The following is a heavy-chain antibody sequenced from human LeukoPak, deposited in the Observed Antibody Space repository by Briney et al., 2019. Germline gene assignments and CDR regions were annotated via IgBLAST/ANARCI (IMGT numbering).Heavy chain of an antibody. CDR1: GGSFSGYY. Sequence: PSETLSLTCAVYGGSFSGYYWSWIRQPPGKGLEWIGEINHSGSTNYNPSLKSRVTISVDTSKNQFSLKLSSVTAADTAVYYCARVRGLGAETFDYWGQGTLVTVSS. J-gene: IGHJ4*02. D-gene: IGHD3-10*01. CDR3: ARVRGLGAETFDY. V-gene: IGHV4-34*01. CDR2: INHSGST.